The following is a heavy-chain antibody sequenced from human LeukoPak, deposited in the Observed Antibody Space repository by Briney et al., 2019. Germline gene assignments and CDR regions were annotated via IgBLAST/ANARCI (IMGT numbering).Heavy chain of an antibody. Sequence: PGGSLRLSCAASGFTFNSFFLNWVRLTPGRELEWLACISQDGSETFYMDSLRGRFTISRDNTKTSLYLQMDSLRAEDTAVYFCVRALGHSRHYFEYWGQGTLVTVSS. V-gene: IGHV3-7*01. D-gene: IGHD7-27*01. J-gene: IGHJ4*02. CDR1: GFTFNSFF. CDR2: ISQDGSET. CDR3: VRALGHSRHYFEY.